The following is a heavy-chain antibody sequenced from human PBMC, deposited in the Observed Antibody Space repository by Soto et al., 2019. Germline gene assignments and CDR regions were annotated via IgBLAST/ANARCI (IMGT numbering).Heavy chain of an antibody. CDR1: GFSLSTSGVG. CDR3: ARSKGVVVTAASEFNYYYVMDV. Sequence: ASGPTLVNPTQTLTLTCTFSGFSLSTSGVGVGWIRQPPGKALEWLALIYWDDDKRYSPSLKSRLTITKDTSKSQVVLTMTNMDPVDTATSYCARSKGVVVTAASEFNYYYVMDVWGQGTTVTVSS. D-gene: IGHD2-2*01. V-gene: IGHV2-5*02. CDR2: IYWDDDK. J-gene: IGHJ6*02.